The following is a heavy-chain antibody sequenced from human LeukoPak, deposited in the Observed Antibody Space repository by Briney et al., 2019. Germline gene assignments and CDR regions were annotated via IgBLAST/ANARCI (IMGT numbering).Heavy chain of an antibody. Sequence: ASVKVSCKASGYIFTGYYIHWVRQAPGQGLEWMGWINPNSGGTNYAQKFQGRVTMTRDTSISTAYMELSRLRSDDTAVYYCARGMEPYYYMDVWGKGTTVTVSS. CDR3: ARGMEPYYYMDV. J-gene: IGHJ6*03. D-gene: IGHD1-26*01. V-gene: IGHV1-2*02. CDR2: INPNSGGT. CDR1: GYIFTGYY.